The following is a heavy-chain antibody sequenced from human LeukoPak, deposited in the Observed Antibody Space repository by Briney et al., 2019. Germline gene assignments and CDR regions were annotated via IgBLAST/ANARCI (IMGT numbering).Heavy chain of an antibody. CDR1: GFTFSSYG. D-gene: IGHD6-19*01. J-gene: IGHJ4*02. Sequence: GGSLRLSCAASGFTFSSYGMHWVRQAPGKWLEWVAVIWYDGSNKYYADSVKGRFTISRDNSKNTLYLQMNSLRAEDTAVYYCARDIAVAGNYDYWGQGTLVTVSS. CDR2: IWYDGSNK. CDR3: ARDIAVAGNYDY. V-gene: IGHV3-33*01.